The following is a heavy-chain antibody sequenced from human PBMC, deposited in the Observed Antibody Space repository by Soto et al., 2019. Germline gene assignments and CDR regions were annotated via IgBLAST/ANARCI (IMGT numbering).Heavy chain of an antibody. D-gene: IGHD6-19*01. V-gene: IGHV4-59*01. CDR1: GGSISSYY. Sequence: QVQLQESGPGLVKPSETLSLTCTVSGGSISSYYWSWIRQPPGKGLEWIGYISYSGSTKYKSSLNSRVTISVDTSKNQFSLKLTSVTAADTAVYYCAREMAAIRNWFDPWGQGSLVTVSS. CDR3: AREMAAIRNWFDP. CDR2: ISYSGST. J-gene: IGHJ5*02.